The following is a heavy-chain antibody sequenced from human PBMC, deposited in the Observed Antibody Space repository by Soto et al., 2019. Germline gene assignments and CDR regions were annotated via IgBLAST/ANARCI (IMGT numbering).Heavy chain of an antibody. CDR1: GGSFSGYY. Sequence: QVQLQQWGAGLLKPSETLSLTCAVYGGSFSGYYWSWIRQPPGKGLEWIGEINHSGSTNYNPSLKRRATISVYTPKNKLSLKPSSVTAADTAVYYCARGSPYYDGSGSYYTSYYYYGMDVWGQGTTVTVSS. CDR3: ARGSPYYDGSGSYYTSYYYYGMDV. CDR2: INHSGST. V-gene: IGHV4-34*01. J-gene: IGHJ6*02. D-gene: IGHD3-10*01.